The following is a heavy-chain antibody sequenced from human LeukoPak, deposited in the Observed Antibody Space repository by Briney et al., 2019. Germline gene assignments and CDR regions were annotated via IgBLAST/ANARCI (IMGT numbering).Heavy chain of an antibody. CDR3: AKAEGYYYGSGSS. CDR2: ISGSGDGT. V-gene: IGHV3-23*01. D-gene: IGHD3-10*01. J-gene: IGHJ4*02. Sequence: GGSLRLSCAASGFTFSNYAMIWVRQASGKGLEGVSSISGSGDGTYYADSVKGRYTISRDNSKNTLYLQMNSLRAEDTAVYYCAKAEGYYYGSGSSWGPGTLVTVSS. CDR1: GFTFSNYA.